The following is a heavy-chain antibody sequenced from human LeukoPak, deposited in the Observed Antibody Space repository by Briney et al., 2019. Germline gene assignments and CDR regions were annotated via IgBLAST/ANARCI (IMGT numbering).Heavy chain of an antibody. Sequence: GGSLRLSCAASGLTLSSYAMSWVRQAPGQGLECVATLIASGDSTYYADSVKGRFTDSRDISKNTLYLQMDSLRAEDPGVYYCAKPSSPPPYWGQGTLVTVSS. CDR2: LIASGDST. J-gene: IGHJ4*02. CDR1: GLTLSSYA. V-gene: IGHV3-23*01. D-gene: IGHD6-13*01. CDR3: AKPSSPPPY.